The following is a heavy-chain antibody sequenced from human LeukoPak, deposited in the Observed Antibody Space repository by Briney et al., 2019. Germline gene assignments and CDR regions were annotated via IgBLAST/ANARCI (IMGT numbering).Heavy chain of an antibody. CDR1: GFTFSDYS. J-gene: IGHJ4*02. V-gene: IGHV3-48*02. Sequence: GGSLRLSCAASGFTFSDYSMNWVRQAPGKGLGWVSYIDGSGDTIYYADSVKGRFTISRDNAKNSLDLQMHSLRDEDTAVYYCSRRFDCWGQGTLVTVSS. CDR2: IDGSGDTI. CDR3: SRRFDC.